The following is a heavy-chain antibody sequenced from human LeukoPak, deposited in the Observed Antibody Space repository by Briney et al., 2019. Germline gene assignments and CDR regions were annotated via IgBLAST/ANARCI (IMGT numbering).Heavy chain of an antibody. J-gene: IGHJ2*01. D-gene: IGHD6-19*01. Sequence: PSETLSLTCTVSGGSISSYYWTWIRQPPGKGLEWIGEINHSGSTNYNPSLKSRVTISVDTSKNQFSLKLSSVTAADTAVYYCARGGSDWYTYFDLWGRGTLVTVSS. V-gene: IGHV4-34*01. CDR3: ARGGSDWYTYFDL. CDR1: GGSISSYY. CDR2: INHSGST.